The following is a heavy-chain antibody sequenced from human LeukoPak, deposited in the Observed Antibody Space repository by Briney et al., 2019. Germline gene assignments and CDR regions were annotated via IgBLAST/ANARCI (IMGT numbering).Heavy chain of an antibody. D-gene: IGHD4-23*01. V-gene: IGHV3-21*01. Sequence: PGGSLRLSCAASGFTFSSYNMNWVRQAPGKGLEWVSSIGSSSSYIYYADSVKGRFSISRDNAKNSLYLQMNSLRAEDTAVYYCARGATVRTPPLDYWGQGTLVTVSS. CDR1: GFTFSSYN. CDR2: IGSSSSYI. J-gene: IGHJ4*02. CDR3: ARGATVRTPPLDY.